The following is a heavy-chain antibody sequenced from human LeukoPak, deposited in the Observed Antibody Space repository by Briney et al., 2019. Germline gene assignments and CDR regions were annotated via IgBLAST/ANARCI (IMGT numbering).Heavy chain of an antibody. Sequence: GGSLRLSCAASGFTFSNAWMNWVRQAPGKGLEWVGRIKSKTDGGTTDYAAPVKGRVTIARDDSKNTLYLQMNRLKNEDTAVYYCTTDPGTLKYYDSSGYYYSFDYWGQGNPVPVSS. CDR1: GFTFSNAW. CDR2: IKSKTDGGTT. CDR3: TTDPGTLKYYDSSGYYYSFDY. J-gene: IGHJ4*02. V-gene: IGHV3-15*01. D-gene: IGHD3-22*01.